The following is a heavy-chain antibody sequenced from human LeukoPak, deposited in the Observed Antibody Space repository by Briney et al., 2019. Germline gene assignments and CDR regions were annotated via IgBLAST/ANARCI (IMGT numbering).Heavy chain of an antibody. J-gene: IGHJ6*03. D-gene: IGHD3-9*01. Sequence: GGSLRLSCAASGFTFSSYWMHWVRQAPGKGLVWVSRINSDGSSTSYADSVKGRFTISRDNAKNTLYLQMNSLRAEDTAAYYCEGILTGPDYYYMDVWGKGTTVTVSS. CDR1: GFTFSSYW. V-gene: IGHV3-74*01. CDR3: EGILTGPDYYYMDV. CDR2: INSDGSST.